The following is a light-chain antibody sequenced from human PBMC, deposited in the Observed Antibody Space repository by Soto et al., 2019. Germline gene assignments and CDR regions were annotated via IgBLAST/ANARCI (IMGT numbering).Light chain of an antibody. V-gene: IGKV3-11*01. CDR1: QSVDIN. Sequence: EIVLTQSPGTLSVSPGDRVTLSCRGSQSVDINLAWYQQRAGQAPRLLVYGASTKATDMPGRFSGRGSGTDFTLTISSLEPEDFAVYYCQQRSNWPTFGQGTKV. CDR2: GAS. CDR3: QQRSNWPT. J-gene: IGKJ1*01.